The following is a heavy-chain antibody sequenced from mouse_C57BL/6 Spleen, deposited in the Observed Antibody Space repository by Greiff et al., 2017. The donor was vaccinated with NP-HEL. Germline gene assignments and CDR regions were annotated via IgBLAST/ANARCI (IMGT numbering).Heavy chain of an antibody. V-gene: IGHV5-12*01. CDR1: GFTFSDYY. Sequence: EVHLVESGGGLVQPGGSLKLSCAASGFTFSDYYMYWVRQTPEKRLEWVAYISNGGGSTYYPDTVKGRFTISRDNAKNTLYLQMSRLKSEDTAMYYCARQGYYGSSGPWFAYWGQGTLVTVSA. D-gene: IGHD1-1*01. CDR3: ARQGYYGSSGPWFAY. CDR2: ISNGGGST. J-gene: IGHJ3*01.